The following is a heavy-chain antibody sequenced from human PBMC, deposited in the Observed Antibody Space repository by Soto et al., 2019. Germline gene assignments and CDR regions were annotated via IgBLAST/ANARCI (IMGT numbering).Heavy chain of an antibody. Sequence: GGSLRLSCTVLGFTLTNENMNGVRQAPGKGLEWVSSMSSRSTFINYGDSVEGRFAISRDNDKGLVYIQMNSLRAEDTAVYYCTIVRVADSALEHWGQGTVVTVSS. CDR1: GFTLTNEN. V-gene: IGHV3-21*06. J-gene: IGHJ1*01. CDR2: MSSRSTFI. D-gene: IGHD3-10*02. CDR3: TIVRVADSALEH.